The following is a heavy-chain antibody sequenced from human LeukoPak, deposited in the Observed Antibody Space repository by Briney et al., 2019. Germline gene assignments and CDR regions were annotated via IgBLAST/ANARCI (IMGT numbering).Heavy chain of an antibody. J-gene: IGHJ4*02. D-gene: IGHD1-1*01. CDR3: ARALTTLTYEGY. CDR2: ISTSSSYI. CDR1: GFTFSSYS. V-gene: IGHV3-21*01. Sequence: GGSLRLSCAASGFTFSSYSMNWVRQAPGKGLEWVSSISTSSSYIYYADSVKGRFTVSRDNAKDSLYLQMNSLRAEDTAVYYCARALTTLTYEGYWGQGTLVTVPS.